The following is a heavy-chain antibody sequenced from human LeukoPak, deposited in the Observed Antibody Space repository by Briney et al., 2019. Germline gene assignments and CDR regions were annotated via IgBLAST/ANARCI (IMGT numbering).Heavy chain of an antibody. J-gene: IGHJ3*02. V-gene: IGHV1-69*13. D-gene: IGHD3-22*01. CDR1: GGTFSSYA. Sequence: VASVKVSCKASGGTFSSYAISWVRQAPGQGLEWMGGIIPIFGTANYAQKFQGRVTITADESTSTAYMELSSLRSEDMAVYYCARRGYYDSSGYYRAFDIWGQGTMVTVSS. CDR2: IIPIFGTA. CDR3: ARRGYYDSSGYYRAFDI.